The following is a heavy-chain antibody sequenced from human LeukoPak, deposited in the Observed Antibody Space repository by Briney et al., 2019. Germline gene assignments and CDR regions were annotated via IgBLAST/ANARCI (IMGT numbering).Heavy chain of an antibody. CDR2: IYYSGST. CDR3: ASYLTYYYDSSGPGHDAFDI. D-gene: IGHD3-22*01. V-gene: IGHV4-30-4*01. J-gene: IGHJ3*02. Sequence: SETLSLTCTVSGGSISSGDYSWSWIRQPPGKGLEWIGYIYYSGSTYYNPSLKSRVTISVDTSKNQFSLKLSSVTAADTAVYYCASYLTYYYDSSGPGHDAFDIWGQGTMVTVSS. CDR1: GGSISSGDYS.